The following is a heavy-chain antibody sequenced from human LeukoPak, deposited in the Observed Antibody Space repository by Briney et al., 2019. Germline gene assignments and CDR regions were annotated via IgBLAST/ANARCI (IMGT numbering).Heavy chain of an antibody. CDR2: IIHSGST. CDR3: ARGPTDYDSSGYLYYFDY. Sequence: TLSLASAVYGGSSGGYYWSWIRHPPGKGLEWIGEIIHSGSTNYNPSLKSRVTISVDTFKNQFSLKLSSVTAADTAVYYCARGPTDYDSSGYLYYFDYWGQGTLVTVSS. V-gene: IGHV4-34*01. J-gene: IGHJ4*02. CDR1: GGSSGGYY. D-gene: IGHD3-22*01.